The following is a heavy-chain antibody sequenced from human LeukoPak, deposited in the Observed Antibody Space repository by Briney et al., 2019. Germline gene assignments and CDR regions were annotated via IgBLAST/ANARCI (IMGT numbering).Heavy chain of an antibody. CDR3: ARGDIVATILGYYYYYMDV. V-gene: IGHV1-18*01. J-gene: IGHJ6*03. CDR2: ISAYNGNT. CDR1: GYTFTSYG. Sequence: ASVKVSCKASGYTFTSYGISWVRQAPGQGLEWMGWISAYNGNTNYAQKLQGRVTMTTDTSTSTAYMELRSLRSDDTAVYYCARGDIVATILGYYYYYMDVWGKGTTVTVSS. D-gene: IGHD5-12*01.